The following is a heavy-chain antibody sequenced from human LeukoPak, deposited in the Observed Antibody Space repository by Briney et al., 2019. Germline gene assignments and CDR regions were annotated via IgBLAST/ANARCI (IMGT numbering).Heavy chain of an antibody. CDR2: IKQDGSEK. CDR1: GFTFSSYW. Sequence: GGSLRLSCAASGFTFSSYWMSWVRQAPGKGLEWVANIKQDGSEKYYVDSVKGRFTISRDNAKNSLYLQMNSLRAEDTAVYYCARDGVMAVAGGDYYYYMDVWGKGTTVTVSS. V-gene: IGHV3-7*01. J-gene: IGHJ6*03. CDR3: ARDGVMAVAGGDYYYYMDV. D-gene: IGHD6-19*01.